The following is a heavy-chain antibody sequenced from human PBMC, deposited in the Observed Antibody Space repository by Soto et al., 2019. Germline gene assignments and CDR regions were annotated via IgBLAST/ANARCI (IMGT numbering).Heavy chain of an antibody. J-gene: IGHJ6*02. CDR2: ISYDGSNK. CDR3: ARDFRWLVRDYYYYGMDV. V-gene: IGHV3-30-3*01. D-gene: IGHD6-19*01. CDR1: GFTFSSYA. Sequence: QVQLVESGGGVVQPGRSLRLSCAASGFTFSSYAMHWVRQAPGKGLEWVAVISYDGSNKYYADSVKGRVTISRDNSKNPLYLQLNRLRAEDTAVYYCARDFRWLVRDYYYYGMDVWGHGTTVTVS.